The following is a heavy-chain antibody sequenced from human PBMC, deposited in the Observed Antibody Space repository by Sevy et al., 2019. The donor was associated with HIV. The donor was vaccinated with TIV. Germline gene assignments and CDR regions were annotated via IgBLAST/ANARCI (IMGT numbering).Heavy chain of an antibody. CDR1: GYTFIGYY. CDR2: INPNSGGT. D-gene: IGHD3-16*01. Sequence: ASVKVSCKASGYTFIGYYIHWVRQALGHGLEWMGWINPNSGGTMYAEKFQGRVTMTRDTSITTSYLELSSLRSDDTAVYFCTTGDYTDFAYWGQGTLVTVSS. J-gene: IGHJ4*02. V-gene: IGHV1-2*02. CDR3: TTGDYTDFAY.